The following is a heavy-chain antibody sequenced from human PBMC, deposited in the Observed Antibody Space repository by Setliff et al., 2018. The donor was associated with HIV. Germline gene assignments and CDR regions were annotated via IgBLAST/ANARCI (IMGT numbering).Heavy chain of an antibody. D-gene: IGHD3-22*01. Sequence: LSLTCTVSGGSISSDDHYWSWIRQPPGKGLEWIGYIYDSGSPKYNPSLKSRVTISIDTSKSQISLKLTSVTAADTAMYHCARVYYFDSSGYYQRGDVFDIWGQGTMVTVSS. CDR1: GGSISSDDHY. V-gene: IGHV4-61*08. CDR2: IYDSGSP. CDR3: ARVYYFDSSGYYQRGDVFDI. J-gene: IGHJ3*02.